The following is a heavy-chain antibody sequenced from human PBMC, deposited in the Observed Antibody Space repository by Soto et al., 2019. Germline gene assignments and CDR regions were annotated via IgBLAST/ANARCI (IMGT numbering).Heavy chain of an antibody. V-gene: IGHV3-21*01. J-gene: IGHJ4*02. Sequence: PGGSLRLSCAASGFTFSSYSMNWVRQAPGKGLEWVSSISSSSSYIYYADSVKGRFTISRDNAKNSLYLQMNSLRAEDTAVYYCARDLSSSYYGSGTPPSHWGQGTLVTVSS. D-gene: IGHD3-10*01. CDR2: ISSSSSYI. CDR3: ARDLSSSYYGSGTPPSH. CDR1: GFTFSSYS.